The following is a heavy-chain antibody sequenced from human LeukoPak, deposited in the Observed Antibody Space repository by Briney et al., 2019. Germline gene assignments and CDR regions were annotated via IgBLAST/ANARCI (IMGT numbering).Heavy chain of an antibody. D-gene: IGHD2-2*01. V-gene: IGHV5-51*01. Sequence: GESLKISCKGSGYSFTSYWIGWVRQMPGKGPEWMGIIYPGDSDTRYSPSFQGQVTISADKSISTAYLQWSSLKASDTAMYYCARTYCSSTSCYKDAFDIWGQGTMVAVSS. CDR2: IYPGDSDT. CDR1: GYSFTSYW. CDR3: ARTYCSSTSCYKDAFDI. J-gene: IGHJ3*02.